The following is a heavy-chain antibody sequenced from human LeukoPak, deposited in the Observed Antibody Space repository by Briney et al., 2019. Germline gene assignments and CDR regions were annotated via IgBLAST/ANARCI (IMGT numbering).Heavy chain of an antibody. Sequence: ASVKVSCKASGYTFTSYGISWVRQAPGQGLEWMGWISAYNGNTNYAQKLQGRVTMTTDTSTSTAYMELRSLRYDDTAVYYCARESSGWYYYYMDVWGKGTTVTVSS. CDR2: ISAYNGNT. D-gene: IGHD6-25*01. CDR1: GYTFTSYG. V-gene: IGHV1-18*01. CDR3: ARESSGWYYYYMDV. J-gene: IGHJ6*03.